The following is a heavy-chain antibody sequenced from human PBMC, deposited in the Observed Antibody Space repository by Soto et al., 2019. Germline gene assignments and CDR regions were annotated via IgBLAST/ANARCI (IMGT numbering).Heavy chain of an antibody. Sequence: QVQLVQSGAEVKKPGSSVKVSCKASRGTFSSYTISWVRQAPGQGLEWMERIIPILAIANYAQKFQGTVTITADKSTSTAYMELSTLRSEDTAEYYGARDENDDAFDIWGQGTMVTVSS. CDR1: RGTFSSYT. D-gene: IGHD1-1*01. V-gene: IGHV1-69*08. CDR3: ARDENDDAFDI. J-gene: IGHJ3*02. CDR2: IIPILAIA.